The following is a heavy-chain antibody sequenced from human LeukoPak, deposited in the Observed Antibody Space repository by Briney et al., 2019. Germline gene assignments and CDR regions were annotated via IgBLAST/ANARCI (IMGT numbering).Heavy chain of an antibody. CDR1: GYTVTSYD. J-gene: IGHJ6*03. CDR3: ARGEDYDFWSGYKNYYYMDV. V-gene: IGHV1-8*01. D-gene: IGHD3-3*01. CDR2: RNPNRGNT. Sequence: GSVKGSCKAPGYTVTSYDINWVRQATAQGLDWMGWRNPNRGNTGYAQKFQGRVTMTRNTSISTAYMELSSLRSEGTAVYYCARGEDYDFWSGYKNYYYMDVWAKGPRSPSP.